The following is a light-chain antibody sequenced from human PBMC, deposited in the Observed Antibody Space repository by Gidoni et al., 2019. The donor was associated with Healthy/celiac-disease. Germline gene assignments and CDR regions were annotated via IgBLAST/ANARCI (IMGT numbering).Light chain of an antibody. Sequence: DIQMTQSPSSLSASVGDRVTITCQASQDISNYLNWYQQKPGKAPKLLIYDASNLETGVPSRFSGSGSGTDFTFTISSLQPDDIATYYCQQYDNSFPVGPGTKVDIK. CDR3: QQYDNSFP. J-gene: IGKJ3*01. CDR1: QDISNY. CDR2: DAS. V-gene: IGKV1-33*01.